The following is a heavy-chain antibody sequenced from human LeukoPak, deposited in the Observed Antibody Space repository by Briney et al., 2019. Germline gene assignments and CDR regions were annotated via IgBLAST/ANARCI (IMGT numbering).Heavy chain of an antibody. V-gene: IGHV1-18*01. CDR3: ARGRRITMVRGVITSILPFDY. Sequence: ASVKVSCKASGYTFTSYGISWVRQAPGQGLEWMGWISAYNGNTNYARKLQGRVTMTTDTSTSTAYMELRSLRSDDTAVYYCARGRRITMVRGVITSILPFDYWGQGTLVTVSS. D-gene: IGHD3-10*01. J-gene: IGHJ4*02. CDR2: ISAYNGNT. CDR1: GYTFTSYG.